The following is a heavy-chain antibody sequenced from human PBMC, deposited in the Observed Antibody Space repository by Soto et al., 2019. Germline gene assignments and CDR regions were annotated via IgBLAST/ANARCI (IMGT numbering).Heavy chain of an antibody. D-gene: IGHD2-8*01. V-gene: IGHV3-48*03. Sequence: LRLSCAASGFTFSSYEMNWVRQAPGKGLEWVSYISSSGSTIYYADSVKGRFTISRDNAKNSLYLQMNSLRAEDTAVYYCARGLLYDPLDYWGQGTLVTVSS. J-gene: IGHJ4*02. CDR3: ARGLLYDPLDY. CDR1: GFTFSSYE. CDR2: ISSSGSTI.